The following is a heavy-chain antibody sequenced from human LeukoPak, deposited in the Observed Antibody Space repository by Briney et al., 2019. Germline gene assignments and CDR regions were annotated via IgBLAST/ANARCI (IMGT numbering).Heavy chain of an antibody. CDR3: ERGPSRYYYYGMDV. CDR2: INWNSGTI. D-gene: IGHD3-9*01. CDR1: GFSFDDYG. V-gene: IGHV3-20*01. J-gene: IGHJ6*01. Sequence: GGSLRLSCSASGFSFDDYGLIWVRQVPGKGLEWVSRINWNSGTIGYADSVKGRFTVSRDNAKNSLYLQMNSLRAEDTALYHCERGPSRYYYYGMDVWGQGITVTVSS.